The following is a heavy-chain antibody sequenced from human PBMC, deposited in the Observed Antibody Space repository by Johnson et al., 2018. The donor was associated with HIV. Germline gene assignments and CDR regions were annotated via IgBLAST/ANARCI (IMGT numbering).Heavy chain of an antibody. CDR3: AKSAPGYDSSGYRNAFDI. CDR2: IYSGGSR. CDR1: GFTVSSNY. D-gene: IGHD3-22*01. Sequence: VQLVESGGGLVQPGGSLRLSCAASGFTVSSNYMSWVRQAPGKGLEWVSTIYSGGSRYYADSVKGRVNISRDNSKNTLYLQMNSLRAEDTAVYYCAKSAPGYDSSGYRNAFDIWGQGTMVTVSS. J-gene: IGHJ3*02. V-gene: IGHV3-66*01.